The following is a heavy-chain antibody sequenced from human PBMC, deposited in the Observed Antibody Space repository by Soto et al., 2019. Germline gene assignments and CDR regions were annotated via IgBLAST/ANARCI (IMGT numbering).Heavy chain of an antibody. CDR3: ARSTTPSRMAAAGTLDY. D-gene: IGHD6-13*01. Sequence: PVGSLRLSCAASGFTFSSYAMHWVRQAPGKGLEWVAVISYDGSNKYYADSVKGRFTISRDNSKNTLYLQMNSLRAEDTAVYYCARSTTPSRMAAAGTLDYWGQGTLVTVSS. V-gene: IGHV3-30-3*01. J-gene: IGHJ4*02. CDR1: GFTFSSYA. CDR2: ISYDGSNK.